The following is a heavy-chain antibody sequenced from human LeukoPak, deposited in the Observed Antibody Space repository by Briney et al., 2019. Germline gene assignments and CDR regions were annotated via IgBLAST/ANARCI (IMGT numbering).Heavy chain of an antibody. Sequence: YYADSVEGRFTVSRDNSKTTLYLQMNSLRADDTAVYYCAKGGPTGSNYFDFWGQGTLVTVSS. V-gene: IGHV3-23*01. CDR3: AKGGPTGSNYFDF. D-gene: IGHD1-26*01. J-gene: IGHJ4*02.